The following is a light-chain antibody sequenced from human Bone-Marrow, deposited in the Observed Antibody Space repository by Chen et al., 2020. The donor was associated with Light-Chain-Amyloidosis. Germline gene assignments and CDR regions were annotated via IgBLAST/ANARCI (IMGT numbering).Light chain of an antibody. J-gene: IGKJ1*01. V-gene: IGKV4-1*01. Sequence: DIVMTQSPDSLAVSLGERATINCKSSQRISDNSNNKNYLAWYQQQPGQPPKLLFYWASTRESWVPARFSGIGSVTDFALTISSLQAEDVALYSCQRYYTTPRTFGQGAKVEIK. CDR3: QRYYTTPRT. CDR1: QRISDNSNNKNY. CDR2: WAS.